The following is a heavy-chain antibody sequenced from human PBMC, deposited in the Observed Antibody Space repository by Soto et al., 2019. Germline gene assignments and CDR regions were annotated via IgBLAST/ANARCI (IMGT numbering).Heavy chain of an antibody. J-gene: IGHJ4*02. CDR2: ISGGRGSA. V-gene: IGHV3-23*01. D-gene: IGHD3-9*01. CDR3: AKGGRNDVLTGYPDY. Sequence: PGGSLRLSCAASGFTFNTYVMNWVRQAPGKGLEWVSTISGGRGSAYYADSVKGRFTISRDNSKNTLYLQLNSLRADDTAVYYCAKGGRNDVLTGYPDYWGQGTLVTVSS. CDR1: GFTFNTYV.